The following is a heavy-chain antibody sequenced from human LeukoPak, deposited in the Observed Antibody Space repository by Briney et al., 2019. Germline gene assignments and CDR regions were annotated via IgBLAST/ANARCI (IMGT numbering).Heavy chain of an antibody. V-gene: IGHV3-11*04. J-gene: IGHJ4*02. CDR2: IRSSGNTI. Sequence: GGSLRLSCPASGFTFSDYYMSWIRQAPGKGLEWVSYIRSSGNTIYYADSVKGRFTISRDNAKNSLYLQMNSLRAEDTAVYYCARVDCSSTSCYEFDYWGQGTLVTVSS. CDR3: ARVDCSSTSCYEFDY. D-gene: IGHD2-2*01. CDR1: GFTFSDYY.